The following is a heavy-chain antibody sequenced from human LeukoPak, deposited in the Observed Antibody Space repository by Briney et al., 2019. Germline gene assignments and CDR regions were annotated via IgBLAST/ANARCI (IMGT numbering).Heavy chain of an antibody. CDR3: ARESSYGDPFDY. Sequence: RGSLRLSCAASGFTFSSYAMHWVRQAPGEGLEWVAVISYVGSNKYYADSVKGRFTISRDNSKNTLYLQMNSLRAEDAAVYYCARESSYGDPFDYWGQGTLVTVSS. CDR2: ISYVGSNK. J-gene: IGHJ4*02. V-gene: IGHV3-30-3*01. D-gene: IGHD4-17*01. CDR1: GFTFSSYA.